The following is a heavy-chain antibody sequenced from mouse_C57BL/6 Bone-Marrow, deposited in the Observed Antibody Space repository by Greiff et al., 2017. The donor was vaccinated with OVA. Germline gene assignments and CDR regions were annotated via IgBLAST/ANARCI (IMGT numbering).Heavy chain of an antibody. CDR1: GFTFSSFT. V-gene: IGHV5-9*01. CDR2: LSGGGGNT. Sequence: DVMLVESGGGLVKPGGSLKLSCAASGFTFSSFTMSWVRQPPEKRLEWVATLSGGGGNTYYPDSVKGRFTISRDNAKNTLYLQMSSLRSEDTALYYCARLGSYDGYYVAYWGQGTLVTVSA. J-gene: IGHJ3*01. D-gene: IGHD2-3*01. CDR3: ARLGSYDGYYVAY.